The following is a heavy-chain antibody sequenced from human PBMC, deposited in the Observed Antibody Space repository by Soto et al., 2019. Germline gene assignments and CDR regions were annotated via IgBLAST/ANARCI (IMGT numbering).Heavy chain of an antibody. D-gene: IGHD3-10*02. V-gene: IGHV3-66*01. CDR3: ARDLFGYVYGMDV. CDR1: GFTVSSNY. J-gene: IGHJ6*02. CDR2: IYSGGST. Sequence: PGGSLRLSCAASGFTVSSNYMSWVRQAPGKGLEWVSVIYSGGSTYYADSVKGRFTISRDNSKNTLYLQMNSLRAEDTAVYYCARDLFGYVYGMDVWGQGTTVTVSS.